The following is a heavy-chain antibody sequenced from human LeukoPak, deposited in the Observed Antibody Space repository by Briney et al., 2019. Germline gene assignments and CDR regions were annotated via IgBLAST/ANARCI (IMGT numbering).Heavy chain of an antibody. CDR1: GYTFTSYG. J-gene: IGHJ3*02. D-gene: IGHD2-21*02. CDR2: ISAYNGNT. V-gene: IGHV1-18*01. Sequence: ASVKVSCKASGYTFTSYGISWVRQAPGQGLEWMGWISAYNGNTNYAQKIQGRVTMTTDTSTSTAYMELRSLRSDDTAVYYCATTPHPDSAYCGGDCYPDAFDIWGQGTMVTVSS. CDR3: ATTPHPDSAYCGGDCYPDAFDI.